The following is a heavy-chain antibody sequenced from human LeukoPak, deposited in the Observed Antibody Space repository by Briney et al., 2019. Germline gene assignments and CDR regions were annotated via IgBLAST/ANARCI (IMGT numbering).Heavy chain of an antibody. CDR3: ARASTMIARTIDY. Sequence: SETLSLTCTVSGASISSSNYYWGWIRQPPGEGLAWIGSISHTGNSYYNPSLKSRVTIAVDTSKNQFYLKLSSVTAADTAIYYCARASTMIARTIDYWGQGTLVTVSS. J-gene: IGHJ4*02. CDR2: ISHTGNS. V-gene: IGHV4-39*07. CDR1: GASISSSNYY. D-gene: IGHD3-22*01.